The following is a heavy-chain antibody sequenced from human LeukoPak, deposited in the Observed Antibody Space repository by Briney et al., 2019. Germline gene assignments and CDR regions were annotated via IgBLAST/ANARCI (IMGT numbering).Heavy chain of an antibody. Sequence: GGSLRLSCAASGFTFSSYSMNWVRQAPGKGLEWVSSISISSSTIYYAESVKGRFTISRDNAKNSLYLQVNSLRAEDTAIYYCARGPPLFDPWGQGTLVTVSS. CDR3: ARGPPLFDP. V-gene: IGHV3-48*01. J-gene: IGHJ5*02. CDR1: GFTFSSYS. CDR2: ISISSSTI.